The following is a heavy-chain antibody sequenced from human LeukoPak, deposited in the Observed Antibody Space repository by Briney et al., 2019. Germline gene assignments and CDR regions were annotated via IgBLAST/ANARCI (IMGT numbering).Heavy chain of an antibody. CDR2: ISSNGGST. D-gene: IGHD2-8*01. CDR1: GFTFSSYA. CDR3: ARDDANLGAFDI. Sequence: PGGSLRLSCAASGFTFSSYAMHWVRQAPGKGLEYVSAISSNGGSTYYANSVKGRFTISRDNSKNTLYLQMGSLRAEDMAVYYCARDDANLGAFDIWGQGTMVTVSS. V-gene: IGHV3-64*01. J-gene: IGHJ3*02.